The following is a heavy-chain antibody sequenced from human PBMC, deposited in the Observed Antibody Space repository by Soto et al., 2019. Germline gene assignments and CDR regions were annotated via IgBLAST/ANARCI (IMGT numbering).Heavy chain of an antibody. CDR3: ARQRYGMDV. V-gene: IGHV1-8*01. D-gene: IGHD6-25*01. Sequence: QVQLVQSGAEVKKPGASVKVSCKASGYTFTSYDINWVRQATGQGLEWMGWMNPNSGNTGYAQKFXXRXTXXRNTSISTAYMELSSLRSEDTAVYYCARQRYGMDVWGQGTTVTVSS. CDR2: MNPNSGNT. CDR1: GYTFTSYD. J-gene: IGHJ6*02.